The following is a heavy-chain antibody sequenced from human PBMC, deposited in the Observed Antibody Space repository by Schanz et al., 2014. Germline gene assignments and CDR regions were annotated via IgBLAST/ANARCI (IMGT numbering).Heavy chain of an antibody. V-gene: IGHV1-18*01. J-gene: IGHJ3*02. CDR2: ITAYNGDT. CDR3: TRGGYSYALSAFDI. D-gene: IGHD5-18*01. CDR1: GYTFTDYP. Sequence: QVQLVQSGAEVKKPGASVKVSCKTSGYTFTDYPINWVRQAPGQGLEWMGWITAYNGDTNYALKLQGRVTMTTDTSTGTAYMELRSLRSDDTALYYCTRGGYSYALSAFDIWGQGTMXTVSS.